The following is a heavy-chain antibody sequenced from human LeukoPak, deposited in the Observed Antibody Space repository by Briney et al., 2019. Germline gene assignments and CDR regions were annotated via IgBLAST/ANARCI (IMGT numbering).Heavy chain of an antibody. CDR1: GFTFRNFA. V-gene: IGHV3-23*01. D-gene: IGHD5-12*01. Sequence: GGSLRLSCAASGFTFRNFALSWFRQAPGRGLEGVATISGGGGSTYYAESVKGRFTISRDNSKNTLDLQMNSLRAEDTTIYYCAKTGYAAARVYFASWGQGTLVTVSS. J-gene: IGHJ4*02. CDR2: ISGGGGST. CDR3: AKTGYAAARVYFAS.